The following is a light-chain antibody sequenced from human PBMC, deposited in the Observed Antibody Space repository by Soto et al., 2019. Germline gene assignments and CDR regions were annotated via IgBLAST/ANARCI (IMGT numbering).Light chain of an antibody. V-gene: IGLV2-11*01. CDR3: CSYAGSYTWV. J-gene: IGLJ1*01. Sequence: QSALTQPRSVSGSPGQSVTISCTGTSSDVGGYNFVSWYQQHPGKAPKLMIYDVNKRLRGIPDRFSGSKSGNTASLTISGIQAEDEAVYYCCSYAGSYTWVFGTGTKLTVL. CDR2: DVN. CDR1: SSDVGGYNF.